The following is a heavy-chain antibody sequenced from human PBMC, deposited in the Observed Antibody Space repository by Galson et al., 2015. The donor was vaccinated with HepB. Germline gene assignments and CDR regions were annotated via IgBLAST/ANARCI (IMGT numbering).Heavy chain of an antibody. CDR3: ARPEHPIVVVAAPD. CDR1: GFTFSSYA. CDR2: ISGSGGST. J-gene: IGHJ4*02. Sequence: SLRLSCAASGFTFSSYAMSWVRQAPGQGLEWVSAISGSGGSTYYADSVKGRFTISRDNSKNTLYLQMNSRRAEDTAVYYCARPEHPIVVVAAPDWGQGTLVTVSS. D-gene: IGHD2-15*01. V-gene: IGHV3-23*01.